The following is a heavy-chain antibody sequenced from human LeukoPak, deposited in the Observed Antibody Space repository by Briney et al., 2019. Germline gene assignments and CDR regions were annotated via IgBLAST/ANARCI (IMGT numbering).Heavy chain of an antibody. CDR3: ARSFYPIGSMVRGVRSLFSSGYDY. Sequence: ASVKVSCKASGYTFTSYYMHWVRQAPGQGLEWMGIINPSGGSTSYAQKFQGRVTITTDESTSTAYMELSSLRSEDTAVYYCARSFYPIGSMVRGVRSLFSSGYDYWGQGTLVTVSS. CDR2: INPSGGST. J-gene: IGHJ4*02. CDR1: GYTFTSYY. V-gene: IGHV1-46*01. D-gene: IGHD3-10*01.